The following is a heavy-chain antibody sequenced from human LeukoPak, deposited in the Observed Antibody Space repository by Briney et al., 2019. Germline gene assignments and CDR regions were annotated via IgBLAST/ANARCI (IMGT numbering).Heavy chain of an antibody. Sequence: GGSLRLSCAASGFSSNSYWMHWARQAPGKGLVWVARINGDGSSISYADSVKGRFTISRDNAKNTLYLQMNSLRVEDTAVYYCARGRGPYGWFDPWGQGTLVTVSS. CDR3: ARGRGPYGWFDP. CDR2: INGDGSSI. CDR1: GFSSNSYW. J-gene: IGHJ5*02. V-gene: IGHV3-74*01. D-gene: IGHD3-10*01.